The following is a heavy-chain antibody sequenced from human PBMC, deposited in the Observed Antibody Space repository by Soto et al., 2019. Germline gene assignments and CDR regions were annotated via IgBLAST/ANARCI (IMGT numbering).Heavy chain of an antibody. CDR1: GYSFTSYW. D-gene: IGHD3-9*01. CDR2: IYPGDSDT. J-gene: IGHJ4*02. Sequence: GESLKISCKGSGYSFTSYWIGWVRQMPGKGLEWMGIIYPGDSDTRYSPSFQGQVTISVDKSISTAYLQWSSLKASDTAMYYCARTLRILTGSYYFDYWGQGTLVTVS. V-gene: IGHV5-51*01. CDR3: ARTLRILTGSYYFDY.